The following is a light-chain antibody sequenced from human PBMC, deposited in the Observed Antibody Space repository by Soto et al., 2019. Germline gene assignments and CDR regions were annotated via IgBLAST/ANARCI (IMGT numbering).Light chain of an antibody. Sequence: DIQMTHSPSSVSASVLYIVTITFRASQGISSWLALYQQKPGKAPKLLIYKASSLESGVPSRFSGSGSGTEFTLTISSLQPDDFATYYCQKYNSYSVTFGQGTKVDIK. V-gene: IGKV1-5*03. CDR3: QKYNSYSVT. CDR2: KAS. CDR1: QGISSW. J-gene: IGKJ2*01.